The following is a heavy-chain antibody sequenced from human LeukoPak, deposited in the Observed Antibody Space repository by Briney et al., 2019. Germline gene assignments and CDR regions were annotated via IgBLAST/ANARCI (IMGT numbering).Heavy chain of an antibody. D-gene: IGHD2-15*01. CDR3: ARRTPGYCSGGSCYAFQH. CDR2: ISSASGTI. J-gene: IGHJ1*01. Sequence: GRSLRLSCAASGFTFSSYAMNWVRQAPGKGLEWVSYISSASGTIYYADSVKGRFTISRDNAKNSLYLQMNSLRAEDTAVYYCARRTPGYCSGGSCYAFQHWGQGTLVTVSS. V-gene: IGHV3-48*04. CDR1: GFTFSSYA.